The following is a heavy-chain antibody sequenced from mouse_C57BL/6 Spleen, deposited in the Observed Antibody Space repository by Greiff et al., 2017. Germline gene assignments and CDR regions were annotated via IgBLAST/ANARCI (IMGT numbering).Heavy chain of an antibody. CDR1: GYTFTSYW. J-gene: IGHJ2*01. V-gene: IGHV1-69*01. Sequence: VQLQQSGAELVMPGASVKLSCKASGYTFTSYWMHWVKQRPGQGLEWIGEIDPSDSYTNYNQKFKGKSTLTVDKSSSTAYMQLSSLTSEDSAVYYCARAYGSQLRYFDYWGQGTTLTVSS. CDR3: ARAYGSQLRYFDY. CDR2: IDPSDSYT. D-gene: IGHD1-1*01.